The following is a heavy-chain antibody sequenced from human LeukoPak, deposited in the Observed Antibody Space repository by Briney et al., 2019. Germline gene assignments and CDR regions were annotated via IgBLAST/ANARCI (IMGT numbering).Heavy chain of an antibody. V-gene: IGHV4-59*08. CDR3: ARHRLTVDTAMVDY. CDR2: IYYSGST. J-gene: IGHJ4*02. CDR1: GGSISSYY. Sequence: PSETLSLTCTASGGSISSYYWSWIRQPPGKGLEWIGYIYYSGSTNYNPSLKSRVTISVDTSKNQFSLKLSSVTAADTAVYYCARHRLTVDTAMVDYWGQGTLVTVSS. D-gene: IGHD5-18*01.